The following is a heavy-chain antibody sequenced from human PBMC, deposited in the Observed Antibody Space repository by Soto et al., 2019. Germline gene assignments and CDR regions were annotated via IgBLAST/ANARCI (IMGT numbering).Heavy chain of an antibody. J-gene: IGHJ3*02. CDR1: GLTLSSSC. V-gene: IGHV3-7*01. D-gene: IGHD2-2*01. CDR3: ARDHTDIVVVPAASAHSCDI. CDR2: IKPDGREK. Sequence: PGGTLRLSCAASGLTLSSSCVSRLCKASGKGLEWVANIKPDGREKYYVDSVKGRFTISSDNAKNSLYLQMNSLRAEDTGVYYCARDHTDIVVVPAASAHSCDIWGQGTMVTVSS.